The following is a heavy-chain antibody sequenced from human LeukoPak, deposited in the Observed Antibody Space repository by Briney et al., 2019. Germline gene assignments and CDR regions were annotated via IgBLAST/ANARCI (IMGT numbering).Heavy chain of an antibody. V-gene: IGHV3-11*06. Sequence: GGSLRLSCAASGFTFSSSAMSWIRPALGKGLECVSYISGSTIYTNYADSVKGRFTISRDTAKSSLFLQMNSLRGEDTAVYYCARVTSSGWNFDYWGQGTLVTVS. J-gene: IGHJ4*02. CDR1: GFTFSSSA. CDR2: ISGSTIYT. CDR3: ARVTSSGWNFDY. D-gene: IGHD6-19*01.